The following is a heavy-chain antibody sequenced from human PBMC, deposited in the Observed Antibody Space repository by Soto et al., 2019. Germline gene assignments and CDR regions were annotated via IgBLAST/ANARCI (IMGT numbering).Heavy chain of an antibody. J-gene: IGHJ6*02. CDR1: GFAFSNYA. V-gene: IGHV3-23*01. Sequence: GSLRRSCAASGFAFSNYAISWVRQAPGKGLEWVSVISGSGSSTYYADSVKGRFTISRDNSKNTLYLQMNSLRAADTAVYCCAKVRTPEPYFYYYGMDVWGQGTTVTVSS. D-gene: IGHD1-26*01. CDR2: ISGSGSST. CDR3: AKVRTPEPYFYYYGMDV.